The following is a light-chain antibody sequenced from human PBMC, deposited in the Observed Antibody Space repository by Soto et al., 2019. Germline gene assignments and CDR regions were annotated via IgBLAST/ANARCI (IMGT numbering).Light chain of an antibody. V-gene: IGKV1-39*01. CDR1: QSISRY. CDR2: AAS. Sequence: DIQMTQSPSALSASVGDRVTITCRASQSISRYLNWYQQKLGKPPKLLIYAASSLQSGVPSRFSGSGSGTDFTLTINSLQLEDFATYYCQQSYSPLMYTFGQGTKLEIK. CDR3: QQSYSPLMYT. J-gene: IGKJ2*01.